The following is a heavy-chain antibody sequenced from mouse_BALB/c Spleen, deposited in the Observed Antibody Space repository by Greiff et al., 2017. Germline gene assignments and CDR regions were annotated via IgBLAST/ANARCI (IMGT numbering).Heavy chain of an antibody. V-gene: IGHV1-63*01. CDR3: ARGGFATGDY. Sequence: QVQLKESGPELVKPGASVKISCKASGYAFTNYWLGWVKQRPGHGLEWIGDIYPGSGNTYYNEKFKGKATLTADKSSSTAYMQLSSLTSEDSAVYFCARGGFATGDYWGQGTTLTVSS. J-gene: IGHJ2*01. D-gene: IGHD6-1*01. CDR2: IYPGSGNT. CDR1: GYAFTNYW.